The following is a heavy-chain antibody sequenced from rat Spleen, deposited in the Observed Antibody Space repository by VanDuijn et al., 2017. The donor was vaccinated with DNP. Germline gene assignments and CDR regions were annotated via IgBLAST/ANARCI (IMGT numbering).Heavy chain of an antibody. CDR2: IVYDGIQT. CDR1: GFTFSDYN. D-gene: IGHD1-11*01. CDR3: ARLARKENYGIDY. J-gene: IGHJ2*01. Sequence: EVQLVESGGGLVESGRSMKLSCAASGFTFSDYNMAWVRQAPKKGLEWVATIVYDGIQTYYRDSVKGRFTISRDNAKSSLYLQMNSLKSEDTATYYCARLARKENYGIDYWGQGVMVTVSS. V-gene: IGHV5-7*01.